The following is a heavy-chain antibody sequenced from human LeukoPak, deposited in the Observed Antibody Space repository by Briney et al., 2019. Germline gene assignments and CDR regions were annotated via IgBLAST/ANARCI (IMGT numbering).Heavy chain of an antibody. D-gene: IGHD6-19*01. CDR3: ARVPGYSSGWRYYYYYGMDV. CDR1: GLTFSSHW. J-gene: IGHJ6*02. Sequence: GGSLRLSCAASGLTFSSHWMHWVRQAPGKGLVWVSRITNDGSSTTYADSVKGRFTISRDNAKNSLYLQMNSLRAEDTAVYYCARVPGYSSGWRYYYYYGMDVWGQGTTVTVSS. CDR2: ITNDGSST. V-gene: IGHV3-74*01.